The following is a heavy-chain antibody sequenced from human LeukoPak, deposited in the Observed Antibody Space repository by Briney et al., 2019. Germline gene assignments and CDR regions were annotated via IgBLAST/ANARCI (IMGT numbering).Heavy chain of an antibody. CDR3: ARGQFGGKKFLTLAAAGIDWFDP. Sequence: PGGSLRLSCAASGFTFSSYSMNWVRQAPGKGLEWVSSISSSSSYIYYADSVKGRFTISRDNAKTSLYLQMNSLRAEDTAVYYCARGQFGGKKFLTLAAAGIDWFDPWGQGTLVTVSS. J-gene: IGHJ5*02. CDR2: ISSSSSYI. D-gene: IGHD6-13*01. CDR1: GFTFSSYS. V-gene: IGHV3-21*01.